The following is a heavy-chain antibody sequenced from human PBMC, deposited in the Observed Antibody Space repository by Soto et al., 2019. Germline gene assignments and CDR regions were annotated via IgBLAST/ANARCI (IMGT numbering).Heavy chain of an antibody. CDR3: AREGRGGLRLGELSFSAFDI. J-gene: IGHJ3*02. D-gene: IGHD3-16*02. CDR2: IYYSGST. CDR1: GGSISSGGYY. V-gene: IGHV4-31*03. Sequence: QVQLQESGPGLVKPSQTLSLTCTVSGGSISSGGYYWSWIRQHPGKGLEWIGYIYYSGSTYYNPSLKSRVTISVDTSKNQFSLKLSSVTAADTAVYYCAREGRGGLRLGELSFSAFDIWGQGTMVTVSS.